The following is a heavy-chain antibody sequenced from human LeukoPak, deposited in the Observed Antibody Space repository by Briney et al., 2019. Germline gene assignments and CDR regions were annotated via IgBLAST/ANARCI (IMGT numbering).Heavy chain of an antibody. CDR2: IYTSGST. CDR1: GGSIRSGSYY. Sequence: SQTLSLTXTVSGGSIRSGSYYWSWIRQPAGKGLEWIGRIYTSGSTNYNPSLKSRVTISVDTSKNQFSLKLSSVTAADTAVYYCARASYYGDYWGQGTLVTVSS. J-gene: IGHJ4*02. D-gene: IGHD4-17*01. V-gene: IGHV4-61*02. CDR3: ARASYYGDY.